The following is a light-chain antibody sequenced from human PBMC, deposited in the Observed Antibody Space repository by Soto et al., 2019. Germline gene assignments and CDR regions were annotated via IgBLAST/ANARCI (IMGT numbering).Light chain of an antibody. CDR2: DVS. Sequence: QSALTQPACVSGSPGQSITISCTGTSSDVGGYNYVSWYQQHPGKAPKLMIYDVSNRPSGVSNRFSGSKSGNTASLTISGLQAEDEADYYCSSYTSISLYVFGTGTKLTVL. CDR3: SSYTSISLYV. J-gene: IGLJ1*01. CDR1: SSDVGGYNY. V-gene: IGLV2-14*01.